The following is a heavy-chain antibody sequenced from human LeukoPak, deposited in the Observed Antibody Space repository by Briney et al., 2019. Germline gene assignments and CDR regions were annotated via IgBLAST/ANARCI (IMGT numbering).Heavy chain of an antibody. Sequence: SETLSLTCTVSGGSISSSSYYWGWIRQPPGKGLEWIGSIYYSGSTYYNPSLKSRVTISVDTSKNQFSLKLSSVTAADTAVYYCAGGARMSYYYYGMDVWGQGTTVTVSS. CDR1: GGSISSSSYY. CDR2: IYYSGST. CDR3: AGGARMSYYYYGMDV. J-gene: IGHJ6*02. V-gene: IGHV4-39*01. D-gene: IGHD6-6*01.